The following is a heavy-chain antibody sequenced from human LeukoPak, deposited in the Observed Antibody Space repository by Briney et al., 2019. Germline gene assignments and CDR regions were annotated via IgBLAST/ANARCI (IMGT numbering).Heavy chain of an antibody. D-gene: IGHD2-2*01. J-gene: IGHJ4*02. V-gene: IGHV4-34*01. CDR2: INHSGST. Sequence: PSETLSRTCAVYGGSFSDYYWSWIRQPPGKGLEWIGEINHSGSTNYNPSLKSRVTISVDTSKNQFSLKLSSVTAADTAVYYCARVVVPAASPFDYWGQGTLVTVSS. CDR1: GGSFSDYY. CDR3: ARVVVPAASPFDY.